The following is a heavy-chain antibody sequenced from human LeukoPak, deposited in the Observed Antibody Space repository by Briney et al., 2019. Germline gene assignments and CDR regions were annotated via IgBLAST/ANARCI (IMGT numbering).Heavy chain of an antibody. CDR3: ATGKRQQLDFDY. V-gene: IGHV4-59*01. D-gene: IGHD6-13*01. Sequence: SETLSLTCTVSGVSISSYYWSWIRQPPGKGLEWIGYIYYSGSTNYNPSLKSRVTISVDTSKNQFSLKLSSVTAADTAVYYCATGKRQQLDFDYWGQGTLVTVSS. J-gene: IGHJ4*02. CDR2: IYYSGST. CDR1: GVSISSYY.